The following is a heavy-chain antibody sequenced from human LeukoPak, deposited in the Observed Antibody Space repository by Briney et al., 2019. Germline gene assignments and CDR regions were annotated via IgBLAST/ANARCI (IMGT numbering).Heavy chain of an antibody. CDR1: GGFFSGYY. J-gene: IGHJ6*02. Sequence: SETLSLTCAVYGGFFSGYYWSWIRQPPGKGLEWIGEINHSGSTNYNPSLKSRVTISVDTSKNQFSLKLSSVTAADTAVYYCARGRGYSYGYHYYYYGMGVWGQGTTVTVSS. D-gene: IGHD5-18*01. V-gene: IGHV4-34*01. CDR2: INHSGST. CDR3: ARGRGYSYGYHYYYYGMGV.